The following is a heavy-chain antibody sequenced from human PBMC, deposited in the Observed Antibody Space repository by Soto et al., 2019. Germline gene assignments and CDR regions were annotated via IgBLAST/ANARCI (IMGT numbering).Heavy chain of an antibody. CDR3: ARHSPRGYCSGGSCYKGWFDP. D-gene: IGHD2-15*01. CDR1: GGSISSSSYY. J-gene: IGHJ5*02. Sequence: SETLSLTCTVSGGSISSSSYYWGWIRRPPGKGLEWIGSIYYSGSTYYNPSLKSRVTISVDTSKNQFSLKLSSVTAADTAVYYCARHSPRGYCSGGSCYKGWFDPWGQGTLVTVSS. V-gene: IGHV4-39*01. CDR2: IYYSGST.